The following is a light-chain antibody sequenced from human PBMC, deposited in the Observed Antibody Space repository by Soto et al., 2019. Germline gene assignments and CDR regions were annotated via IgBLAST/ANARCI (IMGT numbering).Light chain of an antibody. CDR3: CSYAGSYTYI. V-gene: IGLV2-11*01. CDR2: DVT. CDR1: YSDVGTFYF. Sequence: QSVLTQPGSVSGSPGQSVTISCTGSYSDVGTFYFVSWYQQYPGKGPKLTISDVTERPSGVPDRFSGSKSGNTASLTISGLQAEDEADYYCCSYAGSYTYIFGSGTKVTVL. J-gene: IGLJ1*01.